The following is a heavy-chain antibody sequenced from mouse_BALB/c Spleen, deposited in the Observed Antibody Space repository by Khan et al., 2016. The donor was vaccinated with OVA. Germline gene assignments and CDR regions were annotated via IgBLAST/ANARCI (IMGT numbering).Heavy chain of an antibody. V-gene: IGHV1-31*01. Sequence: VQLKQSGPELMKPGASVKISCKASGYSFTSYYIHWVMQRHGESLEWIGYIDPFSGGSTYNQKFKGKATLTVDKSSSTAYIHLSNLTSEDSAVYYCTRHGYVAWFTYWGQGTLVTVSA. CDR1: GYSFTSYY. D-gene: IGHD2-2*01. J-gene: IGHJ3*01. CDR2: IDPFSGGS. CDR3: TRHGYVAWFTY.